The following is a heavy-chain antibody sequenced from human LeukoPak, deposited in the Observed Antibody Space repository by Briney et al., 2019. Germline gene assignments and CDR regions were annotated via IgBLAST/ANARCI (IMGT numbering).Heavy chain of an antibody. CDR1: GFTFSSYA. CDR3: AKPLSAASGTDFHY. Sequence: GGSLRLSCAASGFTFSSYAMSWVRQAPGKGLDWVPAISGSGTTTYYADSVKDRFTISRDISKNTLYLQMNSLRAEDTAVYYCAKPLSAASGTDFHYWGQGTLVTVSS. D-gene: IGHD6-13*01. J-gene: IGHJ4*02. V-gene: IGHV3-23*01. CDR2: ISGSGTTT.